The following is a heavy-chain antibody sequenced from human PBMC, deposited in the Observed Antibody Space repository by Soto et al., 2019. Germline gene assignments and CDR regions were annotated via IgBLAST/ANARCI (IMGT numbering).Heavy chain of an antibody. CDR1: NETLTTYG. CDR2: VSGDSGDR. Sequence: VHLVQSGAEVKKPGASVKVSCKASNETLTTYGISWVRQATGQGLEWMGWVSGDSGDRSSAQKFQDRVIMSTDTSTNSAYMVLRSLTSDDSAVYFCARDSSSSGYYYGMDVWGQGTTVTVSS. D-gene: IGHD6-6*01. V-gene: IGHV1-18*01. J-gene: IGHJ6*02. CDR3: ARDSSSSGYYYGMDV.